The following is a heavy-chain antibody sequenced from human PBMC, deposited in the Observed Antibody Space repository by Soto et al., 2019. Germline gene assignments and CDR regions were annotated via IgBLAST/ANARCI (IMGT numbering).Heavy chain of an antibody. CDR3: AGNGYSYGPAYYYYYYGMDV. Sequence: QVQLVESGGGLVKPGGSLRLSCAASGFTFSDYYMSWIRQAPGKGLEWVSYISSSGSTIYYADSVKGRFTISRDNAKNSLYLQMNSLRAEDAAVYYCAGNGYSYGPAYYYYYYGMDVWGQGTTVTVSS. J-gene: IGHJ6*02. CDR1: GFTFSDYY. D-gene: IGHD5-18*01. V-gene: IGHV3-11*01. CDR2: ISSSGSTI.